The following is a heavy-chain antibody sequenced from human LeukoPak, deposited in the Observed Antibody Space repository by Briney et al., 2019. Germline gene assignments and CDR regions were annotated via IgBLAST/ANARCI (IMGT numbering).Heavy chain of an antibody. CDR3: ARDISSSWPYYYGMDV. J-gene: IGHJ6*04. CDR1: GFTLNDYY. CDR2: ISSSSRYT. V-gene: IGHV3-11*06. D-gene: IGHD6-13*01. Sequence: GGSLRLSCAASGFTLNDYYMSWIRQAPGKGLEWVSYISSSSRYTNYADSVKGRFTIFRDNPKNSLYLQMNSLRAEDTAVYYCARDISSSWPYYYGMDVWGKGTTVTVSS.